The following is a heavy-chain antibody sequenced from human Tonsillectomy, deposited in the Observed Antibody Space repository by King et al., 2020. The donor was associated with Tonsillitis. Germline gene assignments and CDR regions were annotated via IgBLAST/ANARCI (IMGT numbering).Heavy chain of an antibody. V-gene: IGHV4-39*07. D-gene: IGHD2-21*01. CDR3: AGDDGDFYSYFQH. J-gene: IGHJ1*01. CDR2: IYYSGST. Sequence: QLQESGPGLVKPSETLSLTCTVSGGSISSSSYYWGWIRQPPGKGLEWIGSIYYSGSTYYNPSLKSRVTISVDTSKNQFSLKLSSVTAADTAVYYCAGDDGDFYSYFQHWGQGTLVTVSS. CDR1: GGSISSSSYY.